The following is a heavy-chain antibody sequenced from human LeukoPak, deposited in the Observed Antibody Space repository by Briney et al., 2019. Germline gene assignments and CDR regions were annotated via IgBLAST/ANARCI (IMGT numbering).Heavy chain of an antibody. Sequence: GGSLRLSCAASGFAVSSNYMSWVRQAPGKGLEWVSIIFSGGGAYYADSVKGRFTISRDSSKNTLYLQMNNLRAEDTAVYYCARARGREEYFDPWGQGTLVTVSS. V-gene: IGHV3-53*01. CDR2: IFSGGGA. CDR3: ARARGREEYFDP. D-gene: IGHD6-6*01. J-gene: IGHJ5*02. CDR1: GFAVSSNY.